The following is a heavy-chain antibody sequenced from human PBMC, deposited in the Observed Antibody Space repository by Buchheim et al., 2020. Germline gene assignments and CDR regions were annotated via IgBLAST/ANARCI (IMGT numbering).Heavy chain of an antibody. CDR2: IYTSGST. D-gene: IGHD6-13*01. CDR1: GGSISSGSYY. Sequence: QVQLQESGPGLVKPSQTLSLTGTVSGGSISSGSYYWSWIRQPAGKGLEWIGRIYTSGSTNYNPSLKSRVTISVDTSKNQFSLKLSSVTAADTAVYYCAREYGRIAAADTYYYYYGMDVWGQGTT. J-gene: IGHJ6*02. CDR3: AREYGRIAAADTYYYYYGMDV. V-gene: IGHV4-61*02.